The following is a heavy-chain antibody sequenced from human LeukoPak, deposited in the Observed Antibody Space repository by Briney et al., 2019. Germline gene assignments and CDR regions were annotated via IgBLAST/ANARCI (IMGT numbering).Heavy chain of an antibody. J-gene: IGHJ6*03. CDR3: ARDYCSGGSCYSHYYYYYMDV. D-gene: IGHD2-15*01. CDR1: GFTFDDYG. CDR2: INWNGGSA. V-gene: IGHV3-20*04. Sequence: GGSLRLSCATSGFTFDDYGMSWVRQAPGKGLEWVSGINWNGGSAGYADSVKGRFTISRDNAKNSLYLQMNSLRAEDTAVYYCARDYCSGGSCYSHYYYYYMDVWGKGTTVTVSS.